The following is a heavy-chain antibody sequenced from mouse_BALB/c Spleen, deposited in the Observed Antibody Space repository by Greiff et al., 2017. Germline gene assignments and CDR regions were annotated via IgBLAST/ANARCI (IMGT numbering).Heavy chain of an antibody. Sequence: VQLQQSGAELVKPGASVKLSCKASGYTFTSYWMHWVKQRPGQGLEWIGEINPSNGRTNYNEKFKSKATLTVDKSSSTAYMQLSSLTSEDSAVYYCASGAMMFFDYWGQGTTLTVSS. CDR2: INPSNGRT. CDR3: ASGAMMFFDY. CDR1: GYTFTSYW. J-gene: IGHJ2*01. D-gene: IGHD2-3*01. V-gene: IGHV1S81*02.